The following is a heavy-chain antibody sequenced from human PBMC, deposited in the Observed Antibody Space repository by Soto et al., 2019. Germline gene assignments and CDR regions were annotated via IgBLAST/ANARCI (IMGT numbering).Heavy chain of an antibody. CDR2: IYYTGST. Sequence: SETLSLTCTVSGGSISGNYWTWIRQPPGKGLEWIGYIYYTGSTNYNPSLKSRVTISVDTSKNQFSLKLSSVTAADTAVYYCASAHTYYYDSSGNLFDYWGQGTLVTSPQ. CDR3: ASAHTYYYDSSGNLFDY. CDR1: GGSISGNY. D-gene: IGHD3-22*01. V-gene: IGHV4-59*08. J-gene: IGHJ4*02.